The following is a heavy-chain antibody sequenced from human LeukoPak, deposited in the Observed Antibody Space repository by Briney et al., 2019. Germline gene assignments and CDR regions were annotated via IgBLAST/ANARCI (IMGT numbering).Heavy chain of an antibody. Sequence: GGTLRLSCAASGFTFSSYSMNWVRQAPGKGLEWVSSISSSSSYIYYADSVKGRFTISRDNAKNSLYLQMNSLRAEDTAVYYCARDVTMVRGVIRDWGQGTLVTVSS. CDR2: ISSSSSYI. J-gene: IGHJ4*02. CDR1: GFTFSSYS. V-gene: IGHV3-21*01. D-gene: IGHD3-10*01. CDR3: ARDVTMVRGVIRD.